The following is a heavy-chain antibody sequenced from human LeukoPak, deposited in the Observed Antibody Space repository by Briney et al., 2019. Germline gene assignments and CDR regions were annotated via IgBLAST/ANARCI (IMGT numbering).Heavy chain of an antibody. Sequence: GGSLRLSCAASGFTFDDYAMHWVRQAPGKGLEGVSGISWEGRNIGYADSVKGRFTISRDNAKNSLYLQMNSLRAEDTAVYYCARYSSSWYYFDYWGQGTLVTVSS. V-gene: IGHV3-9*01. D-gene: IGHD6-13*01. J-gene: IGHJ4*02. CDR3: ARYSSSWYYFDY. CDR2: ISWEGRNI. CDR1: GFTFDDYA.